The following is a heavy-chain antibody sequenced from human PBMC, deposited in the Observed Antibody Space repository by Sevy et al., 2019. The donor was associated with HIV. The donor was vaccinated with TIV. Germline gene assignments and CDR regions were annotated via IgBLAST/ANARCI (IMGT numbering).Heavy chain of an antibody. CDR3: AKDSGSRIAVAAYYFDY. CDR2: IRYDGSNK. V-gene: IGHV3-30*02. Sequence: GGSLRLSCAASGFTFSSYGMHWVRQAPGKGLEWVAFIRYDGSNKYYADSVKGRFTISRDNSKNTFYLQMNSLRAGDTAVYYCAKDSGSRIAVAAYYFDYWGQGTLVTVSS. J-gene: IGHJ4*02. D-gene: IGHD6-19*01. CDR1: GFTFSSYG.